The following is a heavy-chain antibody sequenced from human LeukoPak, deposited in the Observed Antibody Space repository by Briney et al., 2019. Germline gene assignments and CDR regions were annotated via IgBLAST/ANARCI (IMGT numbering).Heavy chain of an antibody. J-gene: IGHJ4*01. D-gene: IGHD2-2*01. V-gene: IGHV3-21*06. CDR3: ARDTRGESDY. Sequence: GGSLRLSCAASGFTFSSYSMNWVRQAPGKGLEWVSFISPSSIYIYYADSVKGRFTISRDNAKNSLYLQMNSLRAEDTAMYYCARDTRGESDYWAHGTLVTVSS. CDR1: GFTFSSYS. CDR2: ISPSSIYI.